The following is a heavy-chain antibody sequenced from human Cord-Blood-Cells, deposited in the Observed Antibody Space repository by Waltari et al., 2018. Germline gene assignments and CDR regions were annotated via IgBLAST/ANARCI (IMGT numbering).Heavy chain of an antibody. D-gene: IGHD3-16*01. Sequence: QVQLVESGGGVVQPGRSLRLSCAASGFTFSSSGMHWVRQAPGKGLEWVAVISYDGSNKYYADSVKGRFTISRDNSKNTLYLQMNSLRAEDTAVYYCAKDRDGGNFDYWGQGTLVTVSS. CDR3: AKDRDGGNFDY. V-gene: IGHV3-30*18. CDR1: GFTFSSSG. J-gene: IGHJ4*02. CDR2: ISYDGSNK.